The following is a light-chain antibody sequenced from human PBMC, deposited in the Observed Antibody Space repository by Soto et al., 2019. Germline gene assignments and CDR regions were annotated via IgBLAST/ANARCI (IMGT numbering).Light chain of an antibody. Sequence: QSVLTQPASVSGSPGQSSTISCTGTSSDVGSYNLVSWYQQHPGKAPKLMIYEGSKRPSGVSNRFSGSKSGNTASLTISGLQAEDEADYYGCSYAGSSTFVFGGGTKLTVL. V-gene: IGLV2-23*01. J-gene: IGLJ2*01. CDR2: EGS. CDR3: CSYAGSSTFV. CDR1: SSDVGSYNL.